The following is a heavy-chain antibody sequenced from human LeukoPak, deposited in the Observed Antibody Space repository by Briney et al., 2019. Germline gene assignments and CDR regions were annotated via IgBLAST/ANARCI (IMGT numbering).Heavy chain of an antibody. CDR2: IIPIFGTA. CDR3: ARLVGSYSSYYYYGMDV. V-gene: IGHV1-69*13. D-gene: IGHD1-26*01. Sequence: ASVKVSCKASGYTFTSYGISWVRQAPGQGLEWMGGIIPIFGTANYAQKFQGRVTITADESTSTAYMELSSLRSEDTAVYYCARLVGSYSSYYYYGMDVWGQGTTVTVSS. J-gene: IGHJ6*02. CDR1: GYTFTSYG.